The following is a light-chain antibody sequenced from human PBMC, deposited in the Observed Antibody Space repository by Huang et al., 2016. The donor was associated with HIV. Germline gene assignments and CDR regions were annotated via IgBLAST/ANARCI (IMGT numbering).Light chain of an antibody. Sequence: STRAVLTGAGFPRSIRPSPTLTPNLACSQHNPGQAPWLLIYGASTRATGVPSRFSGSGSGTEFTLTINSLQSEDFAVYYCQQYNNWPPSFGGGTKVEIK. CDR3: QQYNNWPPS. CDR2: GAS. CDR1: PTLTPN. J-gene: IGKJ4*01. V-gene: IGKV3-15*01.